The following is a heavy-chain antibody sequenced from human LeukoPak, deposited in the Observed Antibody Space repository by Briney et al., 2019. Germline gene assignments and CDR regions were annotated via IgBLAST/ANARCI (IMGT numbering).Heavy chain of an antibody. V-gene: IGHV4-31*03. CDR1: GGSISSGGYY. Sequence: KTSETLSLTCTVSGGSISSGGYYWSWIRQHPGKGLEWIGYIYYSGSTYYNPSLKSRVTISVDTSKNQFSLKLSSVTAADTAVYYCARARTKLQQLDGVWGQGTLVTVSS. CDR2: IYYSGST. J-gene: IGHJ4*02. D-gene: IGHD6-13*01. CDR3: ARARTKLQQLDGV.